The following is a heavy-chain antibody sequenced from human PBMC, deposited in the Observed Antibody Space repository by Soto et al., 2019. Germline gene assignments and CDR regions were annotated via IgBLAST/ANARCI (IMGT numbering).Heavy chain of an antibody. CDR2: IIPVFGAI. Sequence: SVKVSCKASGGTLRSFAISWVRQAPGQGLEWMGEIIPVFGAIKYAPKLQGTATITADESTNTAYMELSSLISENTAVYYCARSGYCSGGSCYRGYLDFWGQGTLVTVSS. CDR1: GGTLRSFA. V-gene: IGHV1-69*13. J-gene: IGHJ4*01. D-gene: IGHD2-15*01. CDR3: ARSGYCSGGSCYRGYLDF.